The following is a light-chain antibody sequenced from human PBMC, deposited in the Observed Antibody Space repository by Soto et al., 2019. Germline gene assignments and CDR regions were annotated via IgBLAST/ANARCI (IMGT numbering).Light chain of an antibody. V-gene: IGLV1-40*01. CDR3: QSYDSSLSAV. Sequence: QAVVTQPPSVSGAPGQRVTISCTGSSSNIGAGYDVHWYRQVPGKAPEVLIYANTNRASGVPDRFSGSKSGTSASLAITGLQAEDEADYYCQSYDSSLSAVFGGGTQLTVL. CDR2: ANT. J-gene: IGLJ7*01. CDR1: SSNIGAGYD.